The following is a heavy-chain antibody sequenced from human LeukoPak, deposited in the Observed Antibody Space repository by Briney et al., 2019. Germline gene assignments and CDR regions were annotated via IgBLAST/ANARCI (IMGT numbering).Heavy chain of an antibody. J-gene: IGHJ6*03. CDR2: IKKDGSEK. D-gene: IGHD2-2*01. CDR1: GFTFSSYW. V-gene: IGHV3-7*01. Sequence: GGSLRLSCAASGFTFSSYWMSWVRQAPGKGLEWVANIKKDGSEKYYVDSVKGRFTISRDKDKNSVYLQMTSLRAEDTAVYYCARESGSRSYYYYMDVWGKGTTVTVSS. CDR3: ARESGSRSYYYYMDV.